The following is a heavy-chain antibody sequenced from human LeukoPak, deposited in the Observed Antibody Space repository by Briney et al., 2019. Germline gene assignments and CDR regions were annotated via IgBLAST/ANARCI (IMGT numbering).Heavy chain of an antibody. V-gene: IGHV3-48*03. Sequence: HPRGCLRLSSAPSRVTLSRFEMNWVLQAPGKGLEWVSYISSGGTTMYYADSLKGRFTISRDNAKNSLYLQMNSLRAEDTAVYYCARDFGGVAGTWYDAFDIWGQGTMVTVSS. CDR1: RVTLSRFE. J-gene: IGHJ3*02. D-gene: IGHD6-19*01. CDR3: ARDFGGVAGTWYDAFDI. CDR2: ISSGGTTM.